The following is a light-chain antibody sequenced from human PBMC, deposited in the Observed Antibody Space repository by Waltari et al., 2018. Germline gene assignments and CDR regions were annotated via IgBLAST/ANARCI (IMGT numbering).Light chain of an antibody. Sequence: QSALTQPASVSGSPGQSITISCTGTSSDVGNYNLVSWYQQYPGKAPKVMIYDDNRRPSGVSDRFSGSKSGNTGSLTISGVQAEDEADYYCCSYAGSYTWVFGGGTKLTVL. CDR2: DDN. V-gene: IGLV2-23*01. J-gene: IGLJ3*02. CDR3: CSYAGSYTWV. CDR1: SSDVGNYNL.